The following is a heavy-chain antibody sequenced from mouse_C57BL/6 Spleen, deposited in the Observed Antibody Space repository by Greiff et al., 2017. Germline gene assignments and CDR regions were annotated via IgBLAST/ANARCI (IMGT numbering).Heavy chain of an antibody. CDR2: IYPRSGNT. Sequence: VQLVESGAELARPGASVKLSCKASGYTFTSYGISWVKQRTGQGLEWIGEIYPRSGNTYYNEKFKGKATLTADKSSSTAYMELRSLTSEDSAVYFCARGGDGYYEFAYWGQGTLVTVSA. J-gene: IGHJ3*01. CDR3: ARGGDGYYEFAY. CDR1: GYTFTSYG. V-gene: IGHV1-81*01. D-gene: IGHD2-3*01.